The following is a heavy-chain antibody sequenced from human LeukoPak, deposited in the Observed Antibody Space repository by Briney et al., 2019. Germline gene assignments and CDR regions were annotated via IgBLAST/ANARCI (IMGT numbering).Heavy chain of an antibody. CDR2: IYYSGRT. CDR1: GGSISIDY. CDR3: ARGFYSPAY. V-gene: IGHV4-59*01. Sequence: PSETLSLTCTVSGGSISIDYWIWVRQPPAKGLEWVGYIYYSGRTFYNPSLKSRVTMSVDTSKNQFSLKLSSVTAADTAIYYCARGFYSPAYWGQGTLVTVSS. J-gene: IGHJ4*02. D-gene: IGHD4-11*01.